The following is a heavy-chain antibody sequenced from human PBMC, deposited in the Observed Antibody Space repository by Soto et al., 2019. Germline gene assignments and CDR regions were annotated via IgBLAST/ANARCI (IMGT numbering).Heavy chain of an antibody. J-gene: IGHJ4*02. Sequence: GASLKISCHSSGYTFSNFWIGWVRQLPGKGLEWMGIIYPGDHETRYSPSFHGTVTISADRSINTAYLQWNSLEASDTAFYFCARSPRSSPYFDYWGQGAMVTVSS. CDR3: ARSPRSSPYFDY. D-gene: IGHD6-13*01. CDR1: GYTFSNFW. CDR2: IYPGDHET. V-gene: IGHV5-51*01.